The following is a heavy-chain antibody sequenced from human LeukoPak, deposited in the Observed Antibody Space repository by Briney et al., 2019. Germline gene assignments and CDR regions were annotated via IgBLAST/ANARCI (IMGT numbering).Heavy chain of an antibody. CDR3: AKAVRSDSSSHDY. CDR2: IRYDGSNK. CDR1: GFTFSSYG. Sequence: GGSLRLSCAASGFTFSSYGMHWVRQAPGKGLEWVAFIRYDGSNKYYADSVKGRFTISRDNSKNTLYLQMNSLRAEDTAVYYCAKAVRSDSSSHDYWGQGTLVTVSS. D-gene: IGHD6-13*01. J-gene: IGHJ4*02. V-gene: IGHV3-30*02.